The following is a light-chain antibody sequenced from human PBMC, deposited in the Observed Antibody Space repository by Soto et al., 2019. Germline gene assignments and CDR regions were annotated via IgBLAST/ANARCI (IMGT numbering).Light chain of an antibody. Sequence: DVVMTQSPLSLPVTLGQPASISCRSSQSLIHSDGNTYLNWFQQRPGQSPRRLIYKVSDRDSGVPDRFRGSGSGTDFTLKISRVEAEDVGGYYCMQGTHWPWTFGQGTEVEIK. V-gene: IGKV2-30*02. CDR3: MQGTHWPWT. CDR2: KVS. J-gene: IGKJ1*01. CDR1: QSLIHSDGNTY.